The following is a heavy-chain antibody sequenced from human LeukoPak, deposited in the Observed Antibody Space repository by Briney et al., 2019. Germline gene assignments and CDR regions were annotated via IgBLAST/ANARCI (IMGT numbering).Heavy chain of an antibody. CDR2: IIPIFGTA. V-gene: IGHV1-69*05. Sequence: ASVKVSCKASGGTFSSYAISWVRQAPGQGLEWMGGIIPIFGTANYAQKFQGRVTITTDESTSTAYMELSSLRSEDTAMYYCARDLEYYDSSGYPLGHYMDVWGKGTTVTVSS. J-gene: IGHJ6*03. CDR3: ARDLEYYDSSGYPLGHYMDV. CDR1: GGTFSSYA. D-gene: IGHD3-22*01.